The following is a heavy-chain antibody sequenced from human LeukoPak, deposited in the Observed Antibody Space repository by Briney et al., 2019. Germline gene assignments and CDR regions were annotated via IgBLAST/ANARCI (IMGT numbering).Heavy chain of an antibody. CDR2: INPNSGGT. Sequence: ASVKVSCRASGYIFTDYYMHWVRQAPGQGLEWMGWINPNSGGTNYAQKFQGRVTMTRDTSISTAYMELSRLRSDDTAVYYCARGRDSSSWFDYWGQGTLVTVSS. V-gene: IGHV1-2*02. D-gene: IGHD6-13*01. CDR1: GYIFTDYY. J-gene: IGHJ4*02. CDR3: ARGRDSSSWFDY.